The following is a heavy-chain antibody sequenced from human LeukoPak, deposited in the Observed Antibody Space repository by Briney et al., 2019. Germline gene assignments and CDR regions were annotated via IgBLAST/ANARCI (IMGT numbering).Heavy chain of an antibody. D-gene: IGHD3-10*02. Sequence: GGSLRLSCAASGFTFSSYAMSWVRQAPGKGLDWVSAISGSGGSTYYADSVRGRFTISRDNSKNTLYLQMNSLRAEDTAVYYCAKGVRGVIIKSFDYWGQGTLVTVSS. V-gene: IGHV3-23*01. CDR3: AKGVRGVIIKSFDY. CDR1: GFTFSSYA. CDR2: ISGSGGST. J-gene: IGHJ4*02.